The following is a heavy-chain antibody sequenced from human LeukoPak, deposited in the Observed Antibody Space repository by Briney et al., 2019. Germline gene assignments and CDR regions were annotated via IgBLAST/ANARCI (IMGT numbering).Heavy chain of an antibody. D-gene: IGHD3-3*01. V-gene: IGHV1-24*01. CDR3: ATRRFLEWLLYLDY. J-gene: IGHJ4*02. CDR1: GYTLTELS. Sequence: ASVKVSCKVSGYTLTELSMHWVRQAPGKGLEWMGGFDPEDGETIYAQKFQGRVTITADESTSTAYMELSSLRSEDTAVYYCATRRFLEWLLYLDYWGQGTLVTVSS. CDR2: FDPEDGET.